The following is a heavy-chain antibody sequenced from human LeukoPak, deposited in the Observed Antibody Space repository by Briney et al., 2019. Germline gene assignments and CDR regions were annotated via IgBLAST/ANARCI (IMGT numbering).Heavy chain of an antibody. CDR2: IYYSGST. D-gene: IGHD2-2*03. CDR1: GFTFSSYT. V-gene: IGHV4-39*01. CDR3: ATLDIVNDAFDI. J-gene: IGHJ3*02. Sequence: GSLRLSCAASGFTFSSYTMSWVRQPPGKGLEWIGSIYYSGSTYYNPSLKSRVTISVDTSKNQFSLKLSPVTAADTAVYYCATLDIVNDAFDIWGQGTMVTVSS.